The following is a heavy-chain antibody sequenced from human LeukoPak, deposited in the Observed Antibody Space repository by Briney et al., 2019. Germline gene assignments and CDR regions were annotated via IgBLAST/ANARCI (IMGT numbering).Heavy chain of an antibody. CDR3: ATFLETTHTMDV. V-gene: IGHV1-69*05. Sequence: SVKVSCKASGGTFSSYAISWVRQAPGQGLEWMGRIIPIFGTANYAQKFQGRVTITTDESTSTAYMELSSLRSDDTAVYYCATFLETTHTMDVWGKGTTVTVSS. CDR2: IIPIFGTA. CDR1: GGTFSSYA. D-gene: IGHD1-1*01. J-gene: IGHJ6*04.